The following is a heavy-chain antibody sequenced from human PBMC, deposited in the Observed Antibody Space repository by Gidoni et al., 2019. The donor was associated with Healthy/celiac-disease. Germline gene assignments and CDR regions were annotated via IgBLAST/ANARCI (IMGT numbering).Heavy chain of an antibody. CDR2: IYYSGST. J-gene: IGHJ4*02. D-gene: IGHD2-15*01. Sequence: DGLEWIGSIYYSGSTYYNPSLKSRVTISVDTSKNQFSLKLSSVTAADTAVYYCARLDLLGYCSGGSCYSSYYFDYWGQGTLVTVSS. CDR3: ARLDLLGYCSGGSCYSSYYFDY. V-gene: IGHV4-39*01.